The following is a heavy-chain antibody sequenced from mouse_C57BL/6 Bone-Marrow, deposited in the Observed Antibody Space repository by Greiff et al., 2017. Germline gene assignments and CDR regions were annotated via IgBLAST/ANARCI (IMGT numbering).Heavy chain of an antibody. Sequence: EVHLVESGGGLVQPGGSLKLSCAASGFTFSDYGMAWVRQAPRKGPEWVAFISNLAYSIYYADTVTGRFTISRENAKNTLYLEMSSLRSEDTAMYYCARRGNFWYCDVWGTGTTVTVSS. CDR3: ARRGNFWYCDV. D-gene: IGHD2-1*01. V-gene: IGHV5-15*01. CDR2: ISNLAYSI. CDR1: GFTFSDYG. J-gene: IGHJ1*03.